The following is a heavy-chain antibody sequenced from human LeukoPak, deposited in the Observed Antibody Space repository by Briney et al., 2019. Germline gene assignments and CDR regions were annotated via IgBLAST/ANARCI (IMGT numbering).Heavy chain of an antibody. CDR3: ARHHAEILVPND. J-gene: IGHJ4*02. CDR2: IYYSGST. CDR1: GGSISSSSYY. D-gene: IGHD1-1*01. V-gene: IGHV4-39*01. Sequence: SETLSLTCTVSGGSISSSSYYWGWIRPPPGKGLEWIGSIYYSGSTYYNPSLKSRVTISVDTSKNQFSLKLSSVTAADTAVYYCARHHAEILVPNDWGQGTLVTVSS.